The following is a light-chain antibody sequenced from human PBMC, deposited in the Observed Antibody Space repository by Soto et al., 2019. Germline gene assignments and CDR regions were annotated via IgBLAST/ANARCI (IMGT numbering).Light chain of an antibody. CDR2: DAS. J-gene: IGKJ1*01. V-gene: IGKV3-11*01. CDR3: QQYNNWPPWT. Sequence: IVLTQSPATLSLSPGERATLSCRASQSVSSYLAWYQQKPGQAPRLLIYDASNRATGIPARFSGSGSGTDFTLTISSLQSEDFALYFCQQYNNWPPWTFGQGTKVDIK. CDR1: QSVSSY.